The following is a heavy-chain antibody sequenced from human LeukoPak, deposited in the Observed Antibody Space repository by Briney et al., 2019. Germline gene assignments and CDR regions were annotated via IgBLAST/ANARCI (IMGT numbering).Heavy chain of an antibody. J-gene: IGHJ6*03. D-gene: IGHD6-6*01. Sequence: PGGTLRLSCSVSGLTFSNAWMSWVRQAPGKGLEWVGRIKSKTDGGTTDYAAPVKGRFTISRDDSKNTLYLQMNSLKTEDTAVYYCTTGPGSIAALRNYYYYMDVWGKGTTVTVSS. V-gene: IGHV3-15*01. CDR1: GLTFSNAW. CDR2: IKSKTDGGTT. CDR3: TTGPGSIAALRNYYYYMDV.